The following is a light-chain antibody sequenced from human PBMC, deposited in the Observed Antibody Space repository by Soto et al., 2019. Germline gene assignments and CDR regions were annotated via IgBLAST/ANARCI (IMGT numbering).Light chain of an antibody. CDR1: QNINNNQ. CDR3: QQYGSSGT. V-gene: IGKV3-20*01. Sequence: EDVLTQSPGTLSLSPGERATLSCRASQNINNNQLAWYQQKPGQAPRLLIYGASSRATGIPDRFSGSGSGTDFTLTISRLEPEDFAVYYCQQYGSSGTFGQGTKVDIK. J-gene: IGKJ1*01. CDR2: GAS.